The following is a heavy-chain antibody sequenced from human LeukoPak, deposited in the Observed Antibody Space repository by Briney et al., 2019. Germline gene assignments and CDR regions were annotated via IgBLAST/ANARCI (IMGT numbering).Heavy chain of an antibody. Sequence: GGSLRLSCAASGFTFSSYAMHWVRQAPGKGLEWVAVISYDGSNKYYADSVKGRFTISRDNSKNTLYLQMNSLRAEDTAVYYCASSGTLYGSGSYYTVYFDYWGQGTLVTVSS. J-gene: IGHJ4*02. CDR3: ASSGTLYGSGSYYTVYFDY. CDR2: ISYDGSNK. D-gene: IGHD3-10*01. CDR1: GFTFSSYA. V-gene: IGHV3-30-3*01.